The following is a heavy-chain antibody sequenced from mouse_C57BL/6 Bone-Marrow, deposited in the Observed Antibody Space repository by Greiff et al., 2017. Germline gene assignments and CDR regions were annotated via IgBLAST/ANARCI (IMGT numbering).Heavy chain of an antibody. J-gene: IGHJ1*03. V-gene: IGHV1-9*01. D-gene: IGHD2-3*01. CDR3: ANHDGYNVDWYFDV. Sequence: QVQLQQSGAELMKPGASVTLSCKATGYTFTGYWIEWVKQRPGHGLVWIGEFLPGSGSTNYNAKFKGKATFTADTSSNTAYMQLSSRTTEDSAIYYCANHDGYNVDWYFDVWGTGTTVTVSS. CDR1: GYTFTGYW. CDR2: FLPGSGST.